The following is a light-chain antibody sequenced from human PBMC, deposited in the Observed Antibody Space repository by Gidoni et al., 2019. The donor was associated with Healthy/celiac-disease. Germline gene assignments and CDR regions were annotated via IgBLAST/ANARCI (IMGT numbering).Light chain of an antibody. CDR2: EVS. V-gene: IGKV2D-29*01. CDR3: MKSIQLPLT. Sequence: DMVRTQTQLSLSVTPGQPASISGKSSQTLLHSDGKTYLYWYLQKPGQPPQLLIYEVSNRFSGVPDRFSGSGSGTDFTLKISRVEAEDVVGHYCMKSIQLPLTFGGGTKVEIK. J-gene: IGKJ4*01. CDR1: QTLLHSDGKTY.